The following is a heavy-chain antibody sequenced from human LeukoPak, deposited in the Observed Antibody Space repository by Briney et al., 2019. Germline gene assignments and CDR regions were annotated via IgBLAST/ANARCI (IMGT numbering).Heavy chain of an antibody. CDR1: GFXFSTYT. CDR3: ARDYRYHFDY. D-gene: IGHD3-16*02. CDR2: ISGVTI. J-gene: IGHJ4*02. Sequence: GGSLRLSCGASGFXFSTYTINWIRQAPGKGLEWVSYISGVTISYADSVKGRFTISRDNARNSLYLQMNSLRDEDTAVYYCARDYRYHFDYWGQGTLVTVSS. V-gene: IGHV3-48*02.